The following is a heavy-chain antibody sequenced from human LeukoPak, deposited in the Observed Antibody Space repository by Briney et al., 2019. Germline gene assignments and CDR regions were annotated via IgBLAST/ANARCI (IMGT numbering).Heavy chain of an antibody. D-gene: IGHD5-12*01. CDR1: GGSISSGDYY. J-gene: IGHJ2*01. CDR2: IYYSGST. Sequence: SETLSLTCTVSGGSISSGDYYWSWIRQPPGKGLEWIGYIYYSGSTYYNPSLKSRVTISVDTSKNQFSLKLSSVTAADTAVYYCARVATINSDWYFDLWGRGTLVTVSS. CDR3: ARVATINSDWYFDL. V-gene: IGHV4-30-4*02.